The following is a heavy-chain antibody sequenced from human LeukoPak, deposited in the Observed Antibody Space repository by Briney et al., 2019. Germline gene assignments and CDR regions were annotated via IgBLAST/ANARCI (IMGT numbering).Heavy chain of an antibody. Sequence: GGSLRLSCAASGFTFSSYAISWVRQAPGKGLEWVSAISGSGGSTYYADSVKGRFTISRDNSKNTPYLQMNSLRAEDTAVYYCAKVVPLYSSPHYFDYWGQGTLVTVSS. J-gene: IGHJ4*02. V-gene: IGHV3-23*01. CDR3: AKVVPLYSSPHYFDY. CDR2: ISGSGGST. CDR1: GFTFSSYA. D-gene: IGHD3-16*01.